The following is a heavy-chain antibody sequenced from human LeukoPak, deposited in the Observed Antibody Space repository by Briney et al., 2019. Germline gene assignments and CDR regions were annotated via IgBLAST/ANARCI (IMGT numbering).Heavy chain of an antibody. J-gene: IGHJ4*02. D-gene: IGHD5-24*01. CDR3: ARSPYPSIYGYNYYFDY. Sequence: SGGSLRLSCAAFGFTFSSYWMHWVRQAPGKGLVWVSRINSVGSSTSYADSVKGRFTISRDNAKNTLYLQMNSLRAEDTAVYYCARSPYPSIYGYNYYFDYWGQGTLVTVSS. CDR1: GFTFSSYW. CDR2: INSVGSST. V-gene: IGHV3-74*01.